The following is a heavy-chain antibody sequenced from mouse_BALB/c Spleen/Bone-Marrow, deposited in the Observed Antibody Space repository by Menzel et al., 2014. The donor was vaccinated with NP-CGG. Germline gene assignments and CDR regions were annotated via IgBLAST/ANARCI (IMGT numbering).Heavy chain of an antibody. Sequence: VQLKESGGGLVQPGGSLKLSCAASGFDFSRYWMSWVRQAPGKGLEWIGEINPDSSTINYTPSLKDKFIISRVNAKNTLYLQMSKVRSEDTALYYCARLGYYGAMDYWGQGTSVTVSS. J-gene: IGHJ4*01. CDR2: INPDSSTI. D-gene: IGHD1-1*01. CDR3: ARLGYYGAMDY. CDR1: GFDFSRYW. V-gene: IGHV4-1*02.